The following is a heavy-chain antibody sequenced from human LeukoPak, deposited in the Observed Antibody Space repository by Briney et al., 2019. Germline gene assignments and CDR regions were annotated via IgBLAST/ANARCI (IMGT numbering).Heavy chain of an antibody. CDR1: GFTFSSYA. CDR2: IRYDGSNK. CDR3: AKDSYPGYCSGGSCYSTDY. V-gene: IGHV3-30*02. D-gene: IGHD2-15*01. Sequence: PGRSLRLSCAASGFTFSSYAMHWVRQAPGKGLEWVAFIRYDGSNKYYADSVKGRFTISRDNSKNTLYLQMNSLRAEDTAVYYCAKDSYPGYCSGGSCYSTDYWGQGTLVTVSS. J-gene: IGHJ4*02.